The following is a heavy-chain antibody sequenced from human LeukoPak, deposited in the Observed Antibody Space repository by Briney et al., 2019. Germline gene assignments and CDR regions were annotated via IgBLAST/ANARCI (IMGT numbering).Heavy chain of an antibody. CDR1: GFTFSSYA. D-gene: IGHD3-22*01. V-gene: IGHV3-23*01. Sequence: GGSLRLSCAASGFTFSSYAMSWVRQAPGKGLEWVSAISGSGGSTYYADSVKGRFAISRDNSKNTLYLQMNSLRAEDTAVYYCAKDLNYYDSSGYYDYWGQGTLVTVSS. J-gene: IGHJ4*02. CDR3: AKDLNYYDSSGYYDY. CDR2: ISGSGGST.